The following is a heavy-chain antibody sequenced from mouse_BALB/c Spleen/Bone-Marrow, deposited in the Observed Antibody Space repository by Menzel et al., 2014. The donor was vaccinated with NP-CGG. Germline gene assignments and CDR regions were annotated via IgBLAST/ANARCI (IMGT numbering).Heavy chain of an antibody. CDR2: INPYNDGT. V-gene: IGHV1-14*01. CDR1: GYTFTSYV. J-gene: IGHJ2*01. CDR3: ARRGRIAEALGY. Sequence: VQLKESGPEQVKPGASAKMSCKASGYTFTSYVMHWVKQKPGQGLEWIGYINPYNDGTKYNEKFKGKATLTSDKSSSTAYMELSSLTSEDSAVYYCARRGRIAEALGYWGQGTTLTVSS. D-gene: IGHD6-1*01.